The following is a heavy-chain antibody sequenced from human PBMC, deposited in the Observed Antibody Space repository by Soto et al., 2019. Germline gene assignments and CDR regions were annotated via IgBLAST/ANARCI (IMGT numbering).Heavy chain of an antibody. Sequence: GASVKVSCKASGYTFTIYGSSWVRQAPGQGLEWMGWISACNGNTNYAQKLQGRVTMTTDTSTSTAYMELRSLRSDDTAVYYCARGYDYGDLRWFDPWGQGTLVTVSS. CDR2: ISACNGNT. J-gene: IGHJ5*02. CDR1: GYTFTIYG. D-gene: IGHD4-17*01. CDR3: ARGYDYGDLRWFDP. V-gene: IGHV1-18*01.